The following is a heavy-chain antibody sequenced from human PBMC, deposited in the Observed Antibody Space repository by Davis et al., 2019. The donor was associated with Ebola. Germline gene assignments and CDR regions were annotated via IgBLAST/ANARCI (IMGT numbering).Heavy chain of an antibody. D-gene: IGHD3-22*01. V-gene: IGHV3-64*04. CDR3: ARRNKYDSSGYYYGYFDY. J-gene: IGHJ4*02. CDR1: GFMFSSYA. Sequence: GESLKISCSVPGFMFSSYAMHCVRQAPGKGLQYVSGITNNGGSTYYADSVKGRFTISRDNAKNSLYLQMNSLRDEDTAVYYCARRNKYDSSGYYYGYFDYWGQGTLVTVSS. CDR2: ITNNGGST.